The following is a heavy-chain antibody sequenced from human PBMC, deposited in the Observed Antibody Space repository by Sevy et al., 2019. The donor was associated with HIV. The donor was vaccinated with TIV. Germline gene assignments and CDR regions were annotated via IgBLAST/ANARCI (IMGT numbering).Heavy chain of an antibody. CDR3: AKRDRSHLYTILYFFDF. J-gene: IGHJ4*02. CDR2: ITDKGDNE. CDR1: TFTFSNYA. D-gene: IGHD3-16*02. V-gene: IGHV3-23*01. Sequence: GGSLRLSCAASTFTFSNYAMNWVRQAPGKGLQWVSGITDKGDNEYYTDSVKGRFTISRDNSRNTLYLQMNSLRAKDTAVYYCAKRDRSHLYTILYFFDFWGLGTPVTVSS.